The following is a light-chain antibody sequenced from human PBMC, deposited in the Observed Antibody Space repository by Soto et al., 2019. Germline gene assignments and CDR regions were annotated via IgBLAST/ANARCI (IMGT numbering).Light chain of an antibody. Sequence: DIVMTQSPLSLPVTPGEPASISCRSSQSLLHSNGYNYLDWYLQKPGQSPQHLIYLGSNRASGVPDRFSGSGSGTDFTLKISRVEAEDVGVYYGMQALQTPRTFGQGTKVEIK. V-gene: IGKV2-28*01. J-gene: IGKJ1*01. CDR2: LGS. CDR1: QSLLHSNGYNY. CDR3: MQALQTPRT.